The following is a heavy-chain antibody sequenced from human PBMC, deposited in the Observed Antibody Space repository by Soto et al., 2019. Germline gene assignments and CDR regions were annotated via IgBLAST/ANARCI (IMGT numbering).Heavy chain of an antibody. Sequence: ASVKVSCKASGYTFTSCDINWVRQATGQGLEWMGWMNPNSGNTGYAQKFQGRVTMTRNTSISTAYMELSSLRSEDTAVYYCARGYYYDFWSGYYSWFDPWGQGTLVTVSS. D-gene: IGHD3-3*01. J-gene: IGHJ5*02. CDR3: ARGYYYDFWSGYYSWFDP. V-gene: IGHV1-8*01. CDR1: GYTFTSCD. CDR2: MNPNSGNT.